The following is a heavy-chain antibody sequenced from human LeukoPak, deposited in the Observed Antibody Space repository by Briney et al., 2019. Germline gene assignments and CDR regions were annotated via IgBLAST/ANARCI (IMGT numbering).Heavy chain of an antibody. D-gene: IGHD1-7*01. CDR1: GGSFSGYY. CDR2: IYYSGST. Sequence: SETLSLTCAVYGGSFSGYYWSWIRQPPGKGLEWIGSIYYSGSTYYNPSLKSRVTISVDTSKNQFSLKLSFVTAADTAVYYCARSSNWNYSYYFDYWGQGTLVTVSS. J-gene: IGHJ4*02. V-gene: IGHV4-34*01. CDR3: ARSSNWNYSYYFDY.